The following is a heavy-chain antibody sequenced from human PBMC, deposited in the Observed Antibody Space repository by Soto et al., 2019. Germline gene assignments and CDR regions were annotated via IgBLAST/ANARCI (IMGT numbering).Heavy chain of an antibody. J-gene: IGHJ4*02. CDR2: INIYGNST. Sequence: EVQLVESGGGLVQPGGSLRLSCAASGFTFTNYWMHWVRQAPGKGLVWVSRINIYGNSTTYADSVKGRFTIYRDNAKNQLCLQTNSLRAEYTAVYYFVRDGEVPLRLDYWGQVTLVTVSS. V-gene: IGHV3-74*01. CDR3: VRDGEVPLRLDY. CDR1: GFTFTNYW. D-gene: IGHD3-10*01.